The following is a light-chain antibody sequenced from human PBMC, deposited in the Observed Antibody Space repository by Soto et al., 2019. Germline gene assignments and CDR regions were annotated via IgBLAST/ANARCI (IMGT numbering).Light chain of an antibody. CDR2: GAS. V-gene: IGKV3-20*01. Sequence: EIVLTQSPGTLSLSPGERATLSCKASQSVSSSYLDWYQQKHGQAPRHLIYGASSRATGIPDRFSGSGSGTDFTLTISRLEPEDFAVYYCQQYGSSRTFGQGTKVEIK. CDR1: QSVSSSY. CDR3: QQYGSSRT. J-gene: IGKJ1*01.